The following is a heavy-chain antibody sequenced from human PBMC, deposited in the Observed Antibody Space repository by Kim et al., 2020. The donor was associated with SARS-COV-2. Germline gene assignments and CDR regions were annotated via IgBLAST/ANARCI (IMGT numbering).Heavy chain of an antibody. D-gene: IGHD1-1*01. J-gene: IGHJ4*02. Sequence: RYRPSFQGQVTISADKSISTAYLQWSSLKASGTAVYYCARQETARSGLDYWGQGTLVTVSS. CDR3: ARQETARSGLDY. V-gene: IGHV5-51*01.